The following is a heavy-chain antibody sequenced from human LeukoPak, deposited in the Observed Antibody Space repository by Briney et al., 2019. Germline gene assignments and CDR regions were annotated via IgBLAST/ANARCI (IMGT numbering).Heavy chain of an antibody. V-gene: IGHV3-21*01. CDR1: GFTFSSYS. D-gene: IGHD2-15*01. CDR2: ISSSSSYI. J-gene: IGHJ6*03. Sequence: GGSLRLSCAASGFTFSSYSMNWVRQAPGKGLEWVSSISSSSSYIYYADSVKGRFTISGDNAKNSLYLQMNSLRAEDTAVYYCARDPGYCSGGSCQYYYYYYMDVWGKGTTVTVSS. CDR3: ARDPGYCSGGSCQYYYYYYMDV.